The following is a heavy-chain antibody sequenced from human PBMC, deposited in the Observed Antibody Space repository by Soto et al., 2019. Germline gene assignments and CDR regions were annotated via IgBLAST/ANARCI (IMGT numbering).Heavy chain of an antibody. Sequence: SETLSLTCAVYGGSFSGYYWSWIRQPPGKGLEWIGEINHSGSTNYNPSLKSRVTISVDTSKNQFSLKLSSVTAADTAVYYCARVFPGREYDFWSGYYTFNTVPAFDIWGQGTMVTVSS. V-gene: IGHV4-34*01. CDR2: INHSGST. J-gene: IGHJ3*02. CDR1: GGSFSGYY. CDR3: ARVFPGREYDFWSGYYTFNTVPAFDI. D-gene: IGHD3-3*01.